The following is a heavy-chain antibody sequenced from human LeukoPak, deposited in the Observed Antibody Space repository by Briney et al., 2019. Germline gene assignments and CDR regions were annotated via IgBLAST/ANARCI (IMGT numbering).Heavy chain of an antibody. CDR1: GGSISSSGYY. CDR2: IYYSGST. D-gene: IGHD6-13*01. J-gene: IGHJ5*02. CDR3: ARDAGTAGLNWFDP. Sequence: PSETRSLTCTVSGGSISSSGYYWGWIRQPPGKGLEGIGSIYYSGSTYYNPSLKSRVTISVDTSKNQFSLKLSSVTAADTAVYYCARDAGTAGLNWFDPWGQGTLVTVSS. V-gene: IGHV4-39*07.